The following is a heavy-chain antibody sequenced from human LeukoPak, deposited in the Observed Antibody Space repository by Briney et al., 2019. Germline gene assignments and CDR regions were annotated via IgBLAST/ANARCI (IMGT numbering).Heavy chain of an antibody. CDR3: ARRGAATRDFDY. V-gene: IGHV3-NL1*01. CDR1: GFTFSTYG. J-gene: IGHJ4*02. Sequence: GGTLRLSCAASGFTFSTYGMHWIRQAPGKGLQWVSGISGGGSDTYYTKSVKGRFTISRDNSKNTLYLQMNSLRAEDTAVYYCARRGAATRDFDYWGQGTLVTVSS. CDR2: ISGGGSDT. D-gene: IGHD2-15*01.